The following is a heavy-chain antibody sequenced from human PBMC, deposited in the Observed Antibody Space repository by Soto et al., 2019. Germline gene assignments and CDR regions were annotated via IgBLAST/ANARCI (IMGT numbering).Heavy chain of an antibody. V-gene: IGHV3-23*01. Sequence: EVQLLESGGGLVQPGGSLRLSCAASGLTFSRHAMAWVRQAPGKGLEWVSSISDSSTSTYYADSVKGRFTISKDNSKNMLYLQMNSLRADDTAVYYCAKKPTGFDSWGQGTLVTVSS. J-gene: IGHJ5*01. CDR2: ISDSSTST. CDR1: GLTFSRHA. CDR3: AKKPTGFDS.